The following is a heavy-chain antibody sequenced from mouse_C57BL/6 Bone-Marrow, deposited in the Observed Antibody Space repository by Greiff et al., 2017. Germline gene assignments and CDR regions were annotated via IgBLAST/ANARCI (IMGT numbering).Heavy chain of an antibody. J-gene: IGHJ3*01. CDR1: GYTFTSYW. Sequence: VQLQQSGTVLARPGASVKMSCKTSGYTFTSYWMHWVKQRPGQGLEWIGAIYPGNSDTSYNQKFKGKAKLTAVTSASTAYMELSSLTNEDSAVYYCTEADYYREFAYWGQGTLVTVSA. CDR3: TEADYYREFAY. V-gene: IGHV1-5*01. D-gene: IGHD2-12*01. CDR2: IYPGNSDT.